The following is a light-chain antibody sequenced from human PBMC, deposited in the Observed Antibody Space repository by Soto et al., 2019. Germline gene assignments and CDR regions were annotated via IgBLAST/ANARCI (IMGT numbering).Light chain of an antibody. Sequence: EIVLTQSPGTLSLSPGERVTLSCRASQSVISNYLAWYQQKPGQPPRLLIYGASIRATGVPDRFSGSGSGTDFSLTINRLEPEDFAVYFCQHYVNSPLTFGQGTKVEVK. CDR2: GAS. CDR1: QSVISNY. J-gene: IGKJ1*01. V-gene: IGKV3-20*01. CDR3: QHYVNSPLT.